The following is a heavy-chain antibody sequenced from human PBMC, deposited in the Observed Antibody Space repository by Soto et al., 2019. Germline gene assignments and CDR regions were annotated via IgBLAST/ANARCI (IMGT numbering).Heavy chain of an antibody. V-gene: IGHV1-3*04. Sequence: QAQLVQSGAEVQKPGASVKVSCKASGYAFTRFTIHWVRQAPGQRLEWMGSINTGNGNTRFLQKFQGRVTFTRDTSANTAYMELSSLISEDTAVYYCAMPKDYDDCLDLWGQGTLVTVSS. CDR2: INTGNGNT. D-gene: IGHD3-22*01. CDR3: AMPKDYDDCLDL. J-gene: IGHJ4*02. CDR1: GYAFTRFT.